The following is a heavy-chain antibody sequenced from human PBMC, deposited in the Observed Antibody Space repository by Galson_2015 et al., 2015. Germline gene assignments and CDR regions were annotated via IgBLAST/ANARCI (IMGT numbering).Heavy chain of an antibody. J-gene: IGHJ4*02. CDR1: GFTFSNYG. CDR3: ARDRSVAARYFDY. D-gene: IGHD6-6*01. V-gene: IGHV3-33*01. CDR2: IWYDGNNK. Sequence: SLRLSCAASGFTFSNYGLHWVRQGPGRGLEWVAYIWYDGNNKYYGDSVKGRFTISRDNSKNTVYLQMSSLRVEDTAVYYCARDRSVAARYFDYWGQGTLVTVSS.